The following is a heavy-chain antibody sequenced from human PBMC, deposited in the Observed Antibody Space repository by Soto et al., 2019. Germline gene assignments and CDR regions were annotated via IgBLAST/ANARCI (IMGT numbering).Heavy chain of an antibody. CDR3: ARIRDCSGGSCYSAWFDP. D-gene: IGHD2-15*01. J-gene: IGHJ5*02. CDR2: IFSNDEK. V-gene: IGHV2-26*01. CDR1: GFSLSNARMG. Sequence: QVTLKESGPVLVKPTETLTLTCTVSGFSLSNARMGVSWIRQPPVMALEWLAHIFSNDEKSYSTSLKSRLTISKDTSKSQVVLTMTNMDHVDTATYYCARIRDCSGGSCYSAWFDPWGQGTLVTVSS.